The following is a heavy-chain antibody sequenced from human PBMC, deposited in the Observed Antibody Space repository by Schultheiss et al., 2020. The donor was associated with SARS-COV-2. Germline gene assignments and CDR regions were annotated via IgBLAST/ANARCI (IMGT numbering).Heavy chain of an antibody. Sequence: SETLSLTCTVYGGSFSGYYWSWIRQPAGKGLEWIGEINHSGSTNYNPSLKSRVTISVDTSKNQFSLKLSSVTAADTAVYYCARVRTVVVILYYFDYWGQGTLVTVSS. J-gene: IGHJ4*02. CDR1: GGSFSGYY. V-gene: IGHV4-34*01. CDR2: INHSGST. CDR3: ARVRTVVVILYYFDY. D-gene: IGHD3-22*01.